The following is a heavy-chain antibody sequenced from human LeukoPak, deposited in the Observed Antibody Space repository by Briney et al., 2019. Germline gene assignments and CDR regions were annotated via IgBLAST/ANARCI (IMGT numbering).Heavy chain of an antibody. J-gene: IGHJ4*02. CDR3: ARGINYYDSSAYYFDY. CDR2: IGTAGDT. CDR1: GFTFSSYD. D-gene: IGHD3-22*01. V-gene: IGHV3-13*01. Sequence: GGSLRLSCAASGFTFSSYDMHWVRQAPGKGLEWVSAIGTAGDTYYPGSVTGRFTISRENAKNSLYLQMNSLRAGDTAVYYCARGINYYDSSAYYFDYWGQGTLVTVSS.